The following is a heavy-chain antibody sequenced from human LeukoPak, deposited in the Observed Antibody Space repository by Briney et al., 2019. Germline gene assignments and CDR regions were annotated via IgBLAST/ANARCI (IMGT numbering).Heavy chain of an antibody. CDR2: IYHSGSA. V-gene: IGHV4-61*03. CDR1: GGSISSGDYY. D-gene: IGHD3-22*01. Sequence: SETLSLTCTVSGGSISSGDYYWSWLRQPPGKGLEWIGYIYHSGSAYYNPSLKSRVTISVDTSKNHFSLKLSSVTAADTAVYYCARGQWLPVFDFWGQGTLVTVSS. J-gene: IGHJ4*02. CDR3: ARGQWLPVFDF.